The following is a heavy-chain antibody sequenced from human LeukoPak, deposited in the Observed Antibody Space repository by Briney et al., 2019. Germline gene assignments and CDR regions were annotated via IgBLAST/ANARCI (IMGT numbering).Heavy chain of an antibody. CDR2: ISSNGGST. J-gene: IGHJ4*02. CDR1: GFTFSSYT. Sequence: GGSLRLSCSASGFTFSSYTMHWVRQAPGKGLEYVSAISSNGGSTYYADSVKGRFTISRDNSKNTLYLQMSSLRAEDTAVYYCVKDEYSSSWYDYFDYWGQGTLVTVSS. V-gene: IGHV3-64D*09. D-gene: IGHD6-13*01. CDR3: VKDEYSSSWYDYFDY.